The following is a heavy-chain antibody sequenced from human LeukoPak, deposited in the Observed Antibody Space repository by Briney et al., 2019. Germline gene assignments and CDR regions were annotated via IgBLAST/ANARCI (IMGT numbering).Heavy chain of an antibody. Sequence: GGSLRLSCAASGFTFSRYNMNWVRQAPGKGLEWVSSISSSSSYIYYADSVKGRFTISRDNAKNSLYLQMNSLGAEDTAVYYCARSLPFDPWGQGTLVTVSS. CDR3: ARSLPFDP. J-gene: IGHJ5*02. V-gene: IGHV3-21*01. CDR1: GFTFSRYN. CDR2: ISSSSSYI.